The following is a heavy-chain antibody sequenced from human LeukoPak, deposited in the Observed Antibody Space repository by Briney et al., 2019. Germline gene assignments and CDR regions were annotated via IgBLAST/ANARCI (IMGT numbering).Heavy chain of an antibody. V-gene: IGHV1-69*06. Sequence: SVKVSCKASGGTFSSYAISWVRQAPGQGLEWMGGIIPIFGTANYAQKFQGRVTITADKSTSTAYMELSSLRSEDTVVYYCGLLRYFDWFPRANFDYWGQGTLVTVSS. CDR2: IIPIFGTA. CDR3: GLLRYFDWFPRANFDY. D-gene: IGHD3-9*01. J-gene: IGHJ4*02. CDR1: GGTFSSYA.